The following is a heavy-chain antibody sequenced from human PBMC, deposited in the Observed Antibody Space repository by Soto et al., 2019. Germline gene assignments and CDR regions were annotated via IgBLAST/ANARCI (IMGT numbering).Heavy chain of an antibody. Sequence: QVQLVQSGAEVKKPGSSVKVSCKASGGTFSSYAISWVRQAPGQGLEWMGGIIPIFGTANYAQKFQGRVTITADESTSTAYMELSSLRSEDTAVYHCAREGPLYSSPPGRFDPWGQGTLVTVSS. CDR2: IIPIFGTA. V-gene: IGHV1-69*01. J-gene: IGHJ5*02. D-gene: IGHD6-13*01. CDR3: AREGPLYSSPPGRFDP. CDR1: GGTFSSYA.